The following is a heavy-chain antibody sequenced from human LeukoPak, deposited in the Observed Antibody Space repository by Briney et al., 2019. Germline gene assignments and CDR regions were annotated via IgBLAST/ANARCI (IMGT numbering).Heavy chain of an antibody. V-gene: IGHV3-23*01. J-gene: IGHJ3*02. D-gene: IGHD5-18*01. CDR2: IIGSGDNT. CDR1: GFTLSSYD. CDR3: ARARSSYGYGDAFDI. Sequence: PGGTLRLSCAGSGFTLSSYDMSWVRQAPGKGLEWVSGIIGSGDNTYYADSVKGRFTISRDNSKNTLYLQMNSLRAEDTAVYYCARARSSYGYGDAFDIWGQGTMVTVSS.